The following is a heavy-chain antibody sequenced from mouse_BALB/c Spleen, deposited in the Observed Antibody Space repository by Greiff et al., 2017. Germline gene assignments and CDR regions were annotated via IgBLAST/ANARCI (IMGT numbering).Heavy chain of an antibody. V-gene: IGHV5-6-4*01. J-gene: IGHJ2*01. Sequence: EVQLVESGGGLVKPGGSLKLSCAASGFTFSSYTMSWVRQTPEKRLEWVATISSGGSYTYYPDSVKGRFTISRDNAKNTLYLQMSSLKSEDTAMCYCTRGDITTATYFDYWGQGTTLTVSS. CDR2: ISSGGSYT. CDR1: GFTFSSYT. CDR3: TRGDITTATYFDY. D-gene: IGHD1-2*01.